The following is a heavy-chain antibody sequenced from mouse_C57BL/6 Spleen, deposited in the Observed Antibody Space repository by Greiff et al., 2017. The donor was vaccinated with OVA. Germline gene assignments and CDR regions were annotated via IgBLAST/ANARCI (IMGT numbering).Heavy chain of an antibody. CDR2: IDPETGGT. CDR1: GYTFTDYE. Sequence: VKVVESGAELVRPGASVTLSCKASGYTFTDYEMHWVKQTPVHGLEWIGAIDPETGGTAYNQKFKGKAILTADKSSSTAYMELRSLTSEDSAVYYCTRGLLRSFFAYWGQGTLVTVSA. D-gene: IGHD3-3*01. V-gene: IGHV1-15*01. CDR3: TRGLLRSFFAY. J-gene: IGHJ3*01.